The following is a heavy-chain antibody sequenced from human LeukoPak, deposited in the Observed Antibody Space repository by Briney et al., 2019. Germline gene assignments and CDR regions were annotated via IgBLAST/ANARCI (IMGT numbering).Heavy chain of an antibody. D-gene: IGHD5-18*01. Sequence: GWSLRLSCAVSGFTFSNYWMHWVRQAPGEGLVWVSRINGDGSSRSYADSVKGRFTISRDNAKNTLALQMNSLRVEDTAVYYCARGREHSYGPVAVDCWGQGTLVTVSS. CDR3: ARGREHSYGPVAVDC. CDR2: INGDGSSR. J-gene: IGHJ4*02. CDR1: GFTFSNYW. V-gene: IGHV3-74*01.